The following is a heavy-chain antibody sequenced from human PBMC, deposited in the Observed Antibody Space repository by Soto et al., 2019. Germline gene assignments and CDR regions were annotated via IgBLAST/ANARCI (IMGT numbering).Heavy chain of an antibody. V-gene: IGHV3-15*01. D-gene: IGHD2-15*01. CDR3: TTDPSIVVVVAAYVYYYGMDV. Sequence: PGGSLRLSCAASGFTFSNAWMSWVRQAPGKGLEWVGRIKSKTDGGTTDYAAPVKGRFTISRDDSKNTLYLQMNSLKTEDTAVYYCTTDPSIVVVVAAYVYYYGMDVWGQGTTVTVSS. CDR1: GFTFSNAW. CDR2: IKSKTDGGTT. J-gene: IGHJ6*02.